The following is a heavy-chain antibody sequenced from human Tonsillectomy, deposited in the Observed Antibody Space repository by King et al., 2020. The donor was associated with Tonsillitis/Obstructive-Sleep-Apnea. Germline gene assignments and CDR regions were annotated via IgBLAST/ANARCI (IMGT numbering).Heavy chain of an antibody. CDR2: IYWNDDK. J-gene: IGHJ4*02. CDR3: AHSGETGSFDY. Sequence: VTLKESGPTLVKPTQTLTLTCTFTGFSLSTSGVRVGCSRHPPGKARGWHALIYWNDDKRYSPSLKSRLTIKDTSKNQVVLTMTNMDPVDTATYFCAHSGETGSFDYWGQGTLVTVSS. D-gene: IGHD2-21*01. CDR1: GFSLSTSGVR. V-gene: IGHV2-5*01.